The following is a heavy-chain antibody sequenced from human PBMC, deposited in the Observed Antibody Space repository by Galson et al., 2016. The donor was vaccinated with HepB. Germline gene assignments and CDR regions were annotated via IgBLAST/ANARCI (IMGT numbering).Heavy chain of an antibody. CDR2: ISGDATST. J-gene: IGHJ3*02. CDR3: AREVWSQGGYQRDAFDN. D-gene: IGHD2-2*01. CDR1: GFSFRDYW. Sequence: SLRLSCAASGFSFRDYWMHWVRQPPGEGLVWVSRISGDATSTSYADSVRGRFTISRDNAKNTLILQMSSLRADDTAVYYCAREVWSQGGYQRDAFDNWGQGTMVTVSS. V-gene: IGHV3-74*01.